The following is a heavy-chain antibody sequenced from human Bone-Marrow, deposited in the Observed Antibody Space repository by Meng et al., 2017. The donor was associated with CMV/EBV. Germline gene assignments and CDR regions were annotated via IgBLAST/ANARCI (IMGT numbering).Heavy chain of an antibody. Sequence: GESLKISCAASGFTFTSYAMSWVRQAPGKGLEWVSAISGSAVNTYYGDSVKGRFTISRDNSKNTLYLQMNSLRTEDTAVYYCAKPYSSSINRYFDYWGQGTLVTVYS. D-gene: IGHD6-6*01. CDR3: AKPYSSSINRYFDY. V-gene: IGHV3-23*01. CDR2: ISGSAVNT. J-gene: IGHJ4*02. CDR1: GFTFTSYA.